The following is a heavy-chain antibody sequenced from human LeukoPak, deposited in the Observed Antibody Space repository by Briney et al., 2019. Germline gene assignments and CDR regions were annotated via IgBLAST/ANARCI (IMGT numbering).Heavy chain of an antibody. V-gene: IGHV4-59*01. CDR1: GGSISSYY. J-gene: IGHJ4*02. CDR2: IYYSGST. CDR3: ARGIASPGPLDY. D-gene: IGHD6-13*01. Sequence: SETLSLTCTVPGGSISSYYWSWIRQPPGKGLEWIGFIYYSGSTNYNPSLKSRVTISLDTSKTQFFLRLSSVTAADTAVYYCARGIASPGPLDYWGQGTLVTVSS.